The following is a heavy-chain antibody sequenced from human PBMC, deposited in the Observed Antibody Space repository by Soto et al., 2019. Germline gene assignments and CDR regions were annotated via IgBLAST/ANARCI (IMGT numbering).Heavy chain of an antibody. J-gene: IGHJ6*03. CDR2: MNPNSGNT. CDR3: ARAQSGKIVVDMWPYYYDYMDV. D-gene: IGHD3-22*01. Sequence: ASVKVSCKASGYIFSNYDIHWVRQAPGQGLEWMGWMNPNSGNTGFAQKFQGRVTMTSDTSRTTAYMALTGLTSEDTAVYYCARAQSGKIVVDMWPYYYDYMDVRGKGTTVTVSS. CDR1: GYIFSNYD. V-gene: IGHV1-8*01.